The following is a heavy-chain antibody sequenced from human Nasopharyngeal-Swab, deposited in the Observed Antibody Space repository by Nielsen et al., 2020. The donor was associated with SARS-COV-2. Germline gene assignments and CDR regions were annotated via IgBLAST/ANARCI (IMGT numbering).Heavy chain of an antibody. J-gene: IGHJ4*02. D-gene: IGHD3-22*01. CDR2: ISYDGSNK. Sequence: VRQAPGKGLEWVAVISYDGSNKYYADSVKGRFTISRDNSKNSLYLQMNSLRAEDTAVYYCARDEGYYYDSSGYFDYWGQGTLVTVSS. V-gene: IGHV3-33*05. CDR3: ARDEGYYYDSSGYFDY.